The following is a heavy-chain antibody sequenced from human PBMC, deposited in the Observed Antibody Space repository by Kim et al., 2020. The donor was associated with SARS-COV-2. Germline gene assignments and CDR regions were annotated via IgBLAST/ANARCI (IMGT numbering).Heavy chain of an antibody. J-gene: IGHJ4*02. CDR3: ARERFFRRESYGGNDY. Sequence: GGSLRLSCAASGFTFSSYAMHWVRQAPGKGLEWVAVISYDGSNKYYADSVKGRFTISRDNSKNTLYLQMNSLRAEDTAVYYCARERFFRRESYGGNDYWGQGTLVTVSS. D-gene: IGHD4-17*01. CDR1: GFTFSSYA. V-gene: IGHV3-30*04. CDR2: ISYDGSNK.